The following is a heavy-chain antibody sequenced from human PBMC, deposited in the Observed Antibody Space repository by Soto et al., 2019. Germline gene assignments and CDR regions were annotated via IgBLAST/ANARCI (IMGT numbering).Heavy chain of an antibody. CDR1: GYTFTSYY. Sequence: GASVKVSCKASGYTFTSYYMHWVRQAPGQGLEWMGIINPSGGSTSYAQKFQGRVTMTRDTSTSTVYMGLSSLRSEDTAVYYCARDWNDSSGYSLLGWFDPWGQGTLVTVSS. CDR2: INPSGGST. V-gene: IGHV1-46*01. CDR3: ARDWNDSSGYSLLGWFDP. D-gene: IGHD3-22*01. J-gene: IGHJ5*02.